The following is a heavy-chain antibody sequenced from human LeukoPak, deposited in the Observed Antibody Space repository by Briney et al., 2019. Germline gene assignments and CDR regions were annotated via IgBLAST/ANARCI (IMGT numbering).Heavy chain of an antibody. J-gene: IGHJ4*02. CDR2: RKHDGSEE. D-gene: IGHD3-16*02. Sequence: GGSLRLSCVASGLSISGQWMNWVRHAPGQGLEWVANRKHDGSEEYYVDSVKGRFTGSRDDGRNSVSLQMNGVRAEDTAVYYCGYTNNFYHWGQGTLVVVSS. CDR3: GYTNNFYH. CDR1: GLSISGQW. V-gene: IGHV3-7*01.